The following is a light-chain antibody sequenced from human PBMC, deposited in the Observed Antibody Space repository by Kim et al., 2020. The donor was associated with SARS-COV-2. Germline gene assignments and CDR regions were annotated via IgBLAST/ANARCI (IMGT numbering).Light chain of an antibody. CDR1: QSVSSSY. CDR2: GAS. J-gene: IGKJ4*01. V-gene: IGKV3D-7*01. CDR3: QQDSPP. Sequence: EIVMTQSPATLSLSPGERATLSYRACQSVSSSYLSWYQQKPGQAPRLLIYGASTRATGIPARFSGSGSGTDFTLTSSSLQPEDFAVYYCQQDSPPFGGGTKVDIK.